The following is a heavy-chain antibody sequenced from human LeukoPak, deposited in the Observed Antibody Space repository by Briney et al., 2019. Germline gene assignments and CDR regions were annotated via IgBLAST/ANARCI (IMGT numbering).Heavy chain of an antibody. CDR1: GFTFSSYA. J-gene: IGHJ4*02. V-gene: IGHV3-23*01. CDR2: ISGSGGST. D-gene: IGHD6-19*01. Sequence: GGSLRLSCAASGFTFSSYAMSWVRQAPGKGLEWVSAISGSGGSTYYADSVKGRFTISRDNSKNTLYLQMNSLRAEDTAVCYCAKDGISGWYSGYFDYWGQGTLVTVSS. CDR3: AKDGISGWYSGYFDY.